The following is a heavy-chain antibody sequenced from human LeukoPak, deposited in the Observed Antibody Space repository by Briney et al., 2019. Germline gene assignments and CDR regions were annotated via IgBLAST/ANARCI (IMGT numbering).Heavy chain of an antibody. CDR2: ISSSSSYI. CDR3: ARAVGYCSSTSCYEGWFDP. J-gene: IGHJ5*02. D-gene: IGHD2-2*01. CDR1: GFTFSSYS. Sequence: PGGSLRLFCAASGFTFSSYSMNWVRQAPGKGLEWVSSISSSSSYIYYADSVKGRFTISRDNAKNSLYLQMNSLRAEDTAVYYCARAVGYCSSTSCYEGWFDPWGQGTLVTVSS. V-gene: IGHV3-21*01.